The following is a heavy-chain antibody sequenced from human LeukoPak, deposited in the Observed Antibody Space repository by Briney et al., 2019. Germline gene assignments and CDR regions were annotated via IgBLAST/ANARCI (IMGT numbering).Heavy chain of an antibody. D-gene: IGHD1-26*01. CDR2: ITSGGIK. J-gene: IGHJ1*01. CDR3: TYWETRARFQY. V-gene: IGHV3-23*01. Sequence: GGSLRLSCAASGFTLSSSAMSWVRQAAGKGLECISTITSGGIKDYAGSAKGRFTISRDNSKNTLYLQMNSLRAEDTAVYYCTYWETRARFQYWGQGTLVTVSS. CDR1: GFTLSSSA.